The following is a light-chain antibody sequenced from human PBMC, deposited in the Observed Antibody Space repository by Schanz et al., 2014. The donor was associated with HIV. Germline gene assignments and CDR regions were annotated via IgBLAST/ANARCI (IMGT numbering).Light chain of an antibody. CDR2: ATS. Sequence: EIVLTQSPGSLSLSPGGRATLSCGASQRLSSSYLAWYQQKRDQPPRLVIYATSTRAAGIPDRFSGTGSGTDFTLTISRLEPEDFAVYFCQYVGNSGGTFGGGTKVEIK. CDR1: QRLSSSY. V-gene: IGKV3-20*01. CDR3: QYVGNSGGT. J-gene: IGKJ4*01.